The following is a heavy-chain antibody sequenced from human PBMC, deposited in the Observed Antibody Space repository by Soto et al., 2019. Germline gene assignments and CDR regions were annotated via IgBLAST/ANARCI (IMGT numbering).Heavy chain of an antibody. Sequence: QVQLVESGGGVVQPGRSLRLSCAASGFTFSSYGMHWVRQAPGKGLEWVAVISYDGSNKYYADSVKGRFTISRDNSKNTLYLQMNSLRAVDTAVYYCAKDSRLDYWGQGTLVTVSS. CDR1: GFTFSSYG. CDR3: AKDSRLDY. D-gene: IGHD2-2*01. V-gene: IGHV3-30*18. CDR2: ISYDGSNK. J-gene: IGHJ4*02.